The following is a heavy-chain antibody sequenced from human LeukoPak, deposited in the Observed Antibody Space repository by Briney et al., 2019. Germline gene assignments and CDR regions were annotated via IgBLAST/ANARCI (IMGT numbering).Heavy chain of an antibody. D-gene: IGHD3-22*01. CDR1: GFPFISYW. V-gene: IGHV3-7*01. J-gene: IGHJ6*03. CDR3: ARSPIYSSGYYYYYYYMDV. CDR2: IKQDGSEK. Sequence: PGGSLLLSCAASGFPFISYWMCWVRQAPGKGLEGVANIKQDGSEKYYVDSVKGRFTISRDNAKNSLYLQMNSLRAEDTAVYYCARSPIYSSGYYYYYYYMDVWGKGTTVTVSS.